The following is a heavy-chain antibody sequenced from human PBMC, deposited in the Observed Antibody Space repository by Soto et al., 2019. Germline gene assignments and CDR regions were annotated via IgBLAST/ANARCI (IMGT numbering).Heavy chain of an antibody. CDR3: ARGGDCTSISCPLGYYYGMDV. CDR2: INHGGGT. CDR1: GGSFSGYS. D-gene: IGHD2-2*01. J-gene: IGHJ6*01. V-gene: IGHV4-34*01. Sequence: QVQLQQWGAGLLKPSETLSLTCAVYGGSFSGYSWSWIRQPPGKGLEWIGEINHGGGTNDNPSLKHRVTSPVDTSYNLFSLKLGAVTAADRAVYYCARGGDCTSISCPLGYYYGMDVSGQGTSVTVSS.